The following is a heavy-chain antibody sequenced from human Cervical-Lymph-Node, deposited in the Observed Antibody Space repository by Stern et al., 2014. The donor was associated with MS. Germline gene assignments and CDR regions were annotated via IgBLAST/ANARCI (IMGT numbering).Heavy chain of an antibody. J-gene: IGHJ4*02. CDR3: ARDPETWSGSDIDY. D-gene: IGHD3-3*01. CDR2: INTNTGTP. V-gene: IGHV7-4-1*02. CDR1: GYTFTNHA. Sequence: VQLVESGSELKKPGASVKVSCKASGYTFTNHAMNWVRQAPGQGLEWMGLINTNTGTPTYAQGFTGRFVFSLDTSASTAYLQISSLKAEDTAVYYCARDPETWSGSDIDYWGQGILVTVSS.